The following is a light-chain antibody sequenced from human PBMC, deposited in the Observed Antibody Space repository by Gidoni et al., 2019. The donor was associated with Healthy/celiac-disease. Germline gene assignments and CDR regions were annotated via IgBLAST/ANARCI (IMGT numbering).Light chain of an antibody. J-gene: IGLJ3*02. Sequence: QSVLTQPPSASVTSGQRVTISCSGSSSTIGSNTVNWYQPLPGTAPNLLVYSNNQRPSGVPDRFSGSKSGTSASLAISGLQSEDEADYYCAAWDDSLNGPVFGGGTKLTVL. CDR2: SNN. CDR3: AAWDDSLNGPV. V-gene: IGLV1-44*01. CDR1: SSTIGSNT.